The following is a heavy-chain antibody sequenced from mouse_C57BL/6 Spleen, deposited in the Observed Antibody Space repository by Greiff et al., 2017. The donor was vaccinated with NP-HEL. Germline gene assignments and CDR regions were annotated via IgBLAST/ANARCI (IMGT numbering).Heavy chain of an antibody. CDR1: GYTFTSYW. CDR2: IDPSDSYT. CDR3: ARSEAYYSNYNYAMYY. J-gene: IGHJ4*01. D-gene: IGHD2-5*01. V-gene: IGHV1-69*01. Sequence: QVQLQQPGAELVMPGASVKLSCKASGYTFTSYWMHWVKQRPGQGLEWIGEIDPSDSYTNYNQKFKGKSTLTVDTSSSTAYMQLSSLTSEDSAVYYGARSEAYYSNYNYAMYYWGQGTSVTVSS.